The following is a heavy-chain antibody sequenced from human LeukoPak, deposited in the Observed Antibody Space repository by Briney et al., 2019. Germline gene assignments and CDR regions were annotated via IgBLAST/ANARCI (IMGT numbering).Heavy chain of an antibody. D-gene: IGHD2-15*01. V-gene: IGHV1-18*01. CDR1: GYSFTSNV. CDR2: ISAYNGNT. Sequence: ASVKVSCKASGYSFTSNVISWVRQAPGQGLEWMGWISAYNGNTNYAQKLQGRVTMTTDTSTSTAYMELRSLRSDDTAVYYCARRVGYCSGGSCSSYYFDYWGQGTLVTVSS. J-gene: IGHJ4*02. CDR3: ARRVGYCSGGSCSSYYFDY.